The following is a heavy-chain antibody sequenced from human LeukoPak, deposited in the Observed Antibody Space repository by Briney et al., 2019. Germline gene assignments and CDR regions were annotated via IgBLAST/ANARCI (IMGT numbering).Heavy chain of an antibody. V-gene: IGHV1-18*01. CDR1: GYTFTSYG. Sequence: ASVKVSCKASGYTFTSYGISWVRQAPGQGLEWMGWISAYNGNTNYAQKLQGRVTMTTDTSTSTAYMELRSLRSDDTAVYYCARSIAAAGSGYEDYYYGMDVRGQGTTVTVSS. CDR3: ARSIAAAGSGYEDYYYGMDV. CDR2: ISAYNGNT. J-gene: IGHJ6*02. D-gene: IGHD6-13*01.